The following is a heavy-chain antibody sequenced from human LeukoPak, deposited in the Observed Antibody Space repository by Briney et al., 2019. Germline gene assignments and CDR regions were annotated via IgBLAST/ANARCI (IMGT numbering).Heavy chain of an antibody. J-gene: IGHJ4*02. CDR3: ARALADSSGYYSHFDY. V-gene: IGHV4-30-4*01. D-gene: IGHD3-22*01. CDR2: MYYSGST. Sequence: PSETLSLTCTVSGGSISSGDYYWSWIRQPPGKGLEWIAYMYYSGSTYYNPSLKSRVTISEDTSKNQFSLKLTSVTAADTAVYYCARALADSSGYYSHFDYWGQGTLVTVSS. CDR1: GGSISSGDYY.